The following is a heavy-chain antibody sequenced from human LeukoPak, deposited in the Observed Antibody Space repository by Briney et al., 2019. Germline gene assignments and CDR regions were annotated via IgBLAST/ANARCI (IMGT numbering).Heavy chain of an antibody. CDR1: GFIFSSYE. CDR2: ISSSGSTM. J-gene: IGHJ5*02. CDR3: ARGRRGYDEDWFDP. V-gene: IGHV3-48*03. Sequence: PGGSLRLSCAASGFIFSSYEMNWVRQAPGKGLEWVSYISSSGSTMYYADSVKGRFSISRDNAKNSVYLQMNSLRAEDTAVYYCARGRRGYDEDWFDPWGQGTLVTVSS. D-gene: IGHD5-12*01.